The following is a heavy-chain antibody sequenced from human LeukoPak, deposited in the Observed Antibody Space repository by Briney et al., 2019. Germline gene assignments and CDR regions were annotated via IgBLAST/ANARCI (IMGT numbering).Heavy chain of an antibody. J-gene: IGHJ1*01. V-gene: IGHV5-51*01. Sequence: PGESLKISCKGSGSRFTSYWIGWVRQMPGKGLEWMGIIYSGDSDTRYSPSFQGQVTISADKSISTAYLQWSSLKASDTAMYYCARTYCSSTSCSPEYFQHWGQGTLVTVSS. CDR2: IYSGDSDT. CDR1: GSRFTSYW. D-gene: IGHD2-2*01. CDR3: ARTYCSSTSCSPEYFQH.